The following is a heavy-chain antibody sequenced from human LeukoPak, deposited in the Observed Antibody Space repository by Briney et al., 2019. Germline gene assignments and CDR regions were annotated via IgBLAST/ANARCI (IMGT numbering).Heavy chain of an antibody. CDR1: GGSISSSSYY. V-gene: IGHV4-39*01. CDR3: ARLTGYQLLSAAFDI. D-gene: IGHD2-2*01. CDR2: IYYSGST. J-gene: IGHJ3*02. Sequence: PSETLSLTCTVSGGSISSSSYYWGWIRQPPGKGLEWIGSIYYSGSTYYNPSLKSRVTISVDTSKNRFSLKLSSVTAADTAVYYCARLTGYQLLSAAFDIWGQGTMVTVSS.